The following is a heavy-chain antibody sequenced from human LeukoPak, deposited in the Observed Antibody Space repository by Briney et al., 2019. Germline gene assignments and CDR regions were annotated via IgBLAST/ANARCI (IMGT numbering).Heavy chain of an antibody. Sequence: GGSLRLSCAASGLTFSSYAMSWVRQAPGKGLEWVSIIYSDGSTYYADSVKGRFTISRDNSKNTLYLQMNSLRAEDTAVYYCARERSGWSYTFDYWGQGTLVTVSS. J-gene: IGHJ4*02. CDR3: ARERSGWSYTFDY. CDR1: GLTFSSYA. CDR2: IYSDGST. V-gene: IGHV3-53*01. D-gene: IGHD6-19*01.